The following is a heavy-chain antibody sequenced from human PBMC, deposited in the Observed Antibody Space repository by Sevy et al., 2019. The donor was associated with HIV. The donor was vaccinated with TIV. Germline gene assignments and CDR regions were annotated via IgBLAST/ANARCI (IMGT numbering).Heavy chain of an antibody. D-gene: IGHD5-12*01. CDR2: IYYSGST. J-gene: IGHJ4*02. Sequence: SETLSLTCTVSGGSISSSSYYWGWIRQPPGKGLEWIGSIYYSGSTYYNPSLKSRVTISVDTSKNQFSLKLSSVTAADTAVYYCARGGIRNPYRGYSGYETDYFDYWGQGTLVTVSS. CDR3: ARGGIRNPYRGYSGYETDYFDY. CDR1: GGSISSSSYY. V-gene: IGHV4-39*01.